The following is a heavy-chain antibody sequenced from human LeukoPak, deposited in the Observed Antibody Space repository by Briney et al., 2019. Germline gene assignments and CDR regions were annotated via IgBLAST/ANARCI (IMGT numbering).Heavy chain of an antibody. CDR3: ARSGLDFYDSSGYFED. Sequence: SETLSLTCTVSGGSISSYYWNWIRQPPGKGLEWIGDIYYSGSTTYNPPLKSRVTISVDTSKNHVSLKLSSVTAADTAVYYCARSGLDFYDSSGYFEDWGQGTLVTVSS. J-gene: IGHJ4*02. CDR1: GGSISSYY. CDR2: IYYSGST. D-gene: IGHD3-22*01. V-gene: IGHV4-59*01.